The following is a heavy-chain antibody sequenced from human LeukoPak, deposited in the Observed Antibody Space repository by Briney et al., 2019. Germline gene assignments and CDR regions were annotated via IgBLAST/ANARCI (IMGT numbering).Heavy chain of an antibody. CDR2: ISRNGDIT. V-gene: IGHV3-23*01. CDR1: GFTFSTYG. Sequence: GGSLRLSCAASGFTFSTYGMNWVRPAPGKGLEWVSTISRNGDITYYADSVKGRFTISRDNSKNTLYLQMNSLRAEDTAIYSCATGSTAVAGTKYWGQGILVTVSS. D-gene: IGHD6-19*01. J-gene: IGHJ4*02. CDR3: ATGSTAVAGTKY.